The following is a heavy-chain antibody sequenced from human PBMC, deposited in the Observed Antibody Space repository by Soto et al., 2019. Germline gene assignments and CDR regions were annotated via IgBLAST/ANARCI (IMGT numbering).Heavy chain of an antibody. CDR1: GYTFTSYG. J-gene: IGHJ6*03. CDR2: ISAYNGNT. V-gene: IGHV1-18*01. D-gene: IGHD3-10*01. CDR3: GSTNYNPSLKSRVTISVDTSKNQFSLKLSSVTAADTAVYYCARLPPPAYDFWSGYRKSAFYYYMDV. Sequence: ASVKVSCKASGYTFTSYGISWVRQAPGQGLEWMGWISAYNGNTNYAQKLQGRVTMTTDTSTSTAYMELRSLRSDDTAVDYSGSTNYNPSLKSRVTISVDTSKNQFSLKLSSVTAADTAVYYCARLPPPAYDFWSGYRKSAFYYYMDVWGKGTTVTVSS.